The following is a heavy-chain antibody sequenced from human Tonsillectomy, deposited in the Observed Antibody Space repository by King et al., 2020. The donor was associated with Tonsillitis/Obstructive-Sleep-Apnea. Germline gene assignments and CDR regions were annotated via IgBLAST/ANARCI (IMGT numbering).Heavy chain of an antibody. CDR2: IIPFLGTA. CDR1: GGTFSRYA. Sequence: QLVQSGAEVKKPGSSVKVSCKASGGTFSRYAINWVRQAPGQGLEWMGGIIPFLGTASYAQNFQGRVTITADKSTGTAYMDLSSLRSADTAVYYCERAGPLGKAKEKLYYYYYMDVWGQGTTVTVSS. D-gene: IGHD1-26*01. V-gene: IGHV1-69*10. CDR3: ERAGPLGKAKEKLYYYYYMDV. J-gene: IGHJ6*02.